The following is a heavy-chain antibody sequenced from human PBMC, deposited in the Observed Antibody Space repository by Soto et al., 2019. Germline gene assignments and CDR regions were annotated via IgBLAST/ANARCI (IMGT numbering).Heavy chain of an antibody. CDR1: GFSLSNARMG. D-gene: IGHD3-22*01. CDR2: IFSNDEK. J-gene: IGHJ4*02. V-gene: IGHV2-26*01. Sequence: PPLVNPTETLTLTCTVSGFSLSNARMGVSWIRQPPGKALEWLAHIFSNDEKSYSTSLKRRLTISKDTSKNTVVLTMTYMDPVDTATYYCAWISYDSLYFVYWGQGDLVTVSS. CDR3: AWISYDSLYFVY.